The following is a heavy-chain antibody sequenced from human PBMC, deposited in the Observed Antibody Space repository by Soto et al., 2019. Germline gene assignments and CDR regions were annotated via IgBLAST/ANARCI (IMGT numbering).Heavy chain of an antibody. CDR3: AHYGEALGGFDY. Sequence: QITLKESGPTLVKPTQTLTLTCTFSGFSLSTSGVGVGWIRQPPGKALEWLALIYWDDDKRHSPSLKSRLTITKDTAKNQVVLTITNMDPVDTATYYCAHYGEALGGFDYWGQGTLVTVSS. CDR2: IYWDDDK. D-gene: IGHD4-17*01. V-gene: IGHV2-5*02. CDR1: GFSLSTSGVG. J-gene: IGHJ4*02.